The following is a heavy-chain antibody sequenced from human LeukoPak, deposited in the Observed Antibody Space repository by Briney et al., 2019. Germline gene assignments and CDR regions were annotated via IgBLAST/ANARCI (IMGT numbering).Heavy chain of an antibody. V-gene: IGHV3-7*04. Sequence: QAGGSLRLSCAASGFTFNSYWMSWVRQAPGKGLEWVASTKQDGSEKYYADSVKGRFTISRDNAKNSLDLEMNSLRVGDTAVYHCARGAWYPDFWGQGALVTVSS. J-gene: IGHJ4*02. CDR3: ARGAWYPDF. D-gene: IGHD1-14*01. CDR1: GFTFNSYW. CDR2: TKQDGSEK.